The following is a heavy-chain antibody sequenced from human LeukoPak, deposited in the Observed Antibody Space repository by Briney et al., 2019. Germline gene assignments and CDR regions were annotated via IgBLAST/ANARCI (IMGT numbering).Heavy chain of an antibody. J-gene: IGHJ2*01. CDR1: GFNFDDYA. Sequence: GGSLRLSCAVSGFNFDDYAMHWVRQAPGRGLEWVSGINWKTGNGIYADSVKGRFTISRDNAKNSLYLQMSSLRAEDTALYYFTRRAARWQFDLWGRGTLLTVLS. D-gene: IGHD5-24*01. CDR3: TRRAARWQFDL. V-gene: IGHV3-9*01. CDR2: INWKTGNG.